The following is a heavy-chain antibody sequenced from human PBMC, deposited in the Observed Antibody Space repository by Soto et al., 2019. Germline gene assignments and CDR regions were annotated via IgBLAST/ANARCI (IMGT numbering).Heavy chain of an antibody. D-gene: IGHD3-3*01. J-gene: IGHJ5*02. CDR3: ARERHEYWTSYWFDP. CDR2: ISACDGKT. Sequence: GASVKVSCKASGCNFKIYGINWVRQAPVQGLELMGWISACDGKTTYAEKFQGRVTMTTDASTSTAYMELRSLRSDETAVYYCARERHEYWTSYWFDPWC. V-gene: IGHV1-18*01. CDR1: GCNFKIYG.